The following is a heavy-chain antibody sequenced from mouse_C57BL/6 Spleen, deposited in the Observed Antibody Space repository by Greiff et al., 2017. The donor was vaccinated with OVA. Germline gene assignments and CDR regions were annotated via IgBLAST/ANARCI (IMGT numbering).Heavy chain of an antibody. J-gene: IGHJ1*03. Sequence: VKLQQPGAELVMPGASVKLSCKASGYTFTSYWMHWVKQRPGQGLEWIGEIDPSDSYTNYNQKFKGKSTLTVDKSSSTAYMQLSSLTSEDSAVYYCARGGSSAWYFDVWGTGTTVTVSS. V-gene: IGHV1-69*01. CDR2: IDPSDSYT. D-gene: IGHD1-1*01. CDR1: GYTFTSYW. CDR3: ARGGSSAWYFDV.